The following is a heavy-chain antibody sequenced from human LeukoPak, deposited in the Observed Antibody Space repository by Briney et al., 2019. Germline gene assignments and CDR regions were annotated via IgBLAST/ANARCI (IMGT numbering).Heavy chain of an antibody. D-gene: IGHD3-22*01. Sequence: SVKVSCKASGGTFSSYVISWVRQAPGQGLEWMGRIIPILGIANYAQKFQGRVTITADKSTSTAYMELSSLRSEDTAVYYCARTPYDSSGYSRNPYYYYGMDVWGQGTTVTVSS. CDR2: IIPILGIA. CDR3: ARTPYDSSGYSRNPYYYYGMDV. CDR1: GGTFSSYV. J-gene: IGHJ6*02. V-gene: IGHV1-69*04.